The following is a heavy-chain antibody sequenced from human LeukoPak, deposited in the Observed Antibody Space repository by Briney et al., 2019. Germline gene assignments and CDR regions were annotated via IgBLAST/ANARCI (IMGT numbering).Heavy chain of an antibody. J-gene: IGHJ4*02. V-gene: IGHV4-59*01. Sequence: SETLSLTCTVSGGSISSYYWSWIRQPPGKGLEWIGYIYYSGTTYYNPSLKSRVTISVDTSNNQFSLKVSSVPPEDTAVYYCARSSGAYRSFDYWGQGTLVPVSS. CDR2: IYYSGTT. CDR3: ARSSGAYRSFDY. CDR1: GGSISSYY. D-gene: IGHD1-26*01.